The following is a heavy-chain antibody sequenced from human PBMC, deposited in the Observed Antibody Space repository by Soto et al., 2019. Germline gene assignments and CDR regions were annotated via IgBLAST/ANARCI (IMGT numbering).Heavy chain of an antibody. J-gene: IGHJ4*02. CDR1: GYTFTGYY. V-gene: IGHV1-2*02. CDR3: ARLTVPLNIVVLPAASYDY. CDR2: INPNSGGT. Sequence: ASVKVSCKASGYTFTGYYMHWVRQAPGQGLEWMGWINPNSGGTNYVKKFQGRVTMTRDTSISTAYMELSRLRSDDTAVFYFARLTVPLNIVVLPAASYDYWGQGTLVTVSS. D-gene: IGHD2-2*01.